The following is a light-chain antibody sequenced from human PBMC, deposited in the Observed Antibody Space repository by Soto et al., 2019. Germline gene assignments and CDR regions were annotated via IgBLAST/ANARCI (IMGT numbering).Light chain of an antibody. CDR2: RAS. Sequence: DFQMTQSPSTLSASVGDRVTITCRASQSISSWLAWYQQKPGKAPKLLIYRASNLESGVPSRFTGSGSGTEFTLTISSLQPDDFATYYCQQYKSSILTFGPGTKVDIK. V-gene: IGKV1-5*03. CDR3: QQYKSSILT. CDR1: QSISSW. J-gene: IGKJ3*01.